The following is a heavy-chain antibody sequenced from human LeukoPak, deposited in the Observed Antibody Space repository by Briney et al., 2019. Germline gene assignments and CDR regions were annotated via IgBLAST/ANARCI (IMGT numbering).Heavy chain of an antibody. D-gene: IGHD1-14*01. J-gene: IGHJ4*01. CDR1: GFTFSRYS. Sequence: GGSLRLSCAASGFTFSRYSMNWVRLAPGKGLEWVSYISSSNSTIYYADSVKGRFTISRDNAKNSPYLQMNSLRAEDTAVYYCARGAGRGRNQFDYWGHGTLVTVSS. V-gene: IGHV3-48*01. CDR3: ARGAGRGRNQFDY. CDR2: ISSSNSTI.